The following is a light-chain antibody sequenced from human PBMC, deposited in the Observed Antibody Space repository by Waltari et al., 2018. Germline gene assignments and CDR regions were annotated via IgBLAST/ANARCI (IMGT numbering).Light chain of an antibody. Sequence: DIQMTQSPLSLSASVGDRVTITCRARPTISKYLNWYQQKPGKAPKLLIHAASRLQSGVPSRFSGSGSETEFTLTINSLQLEDFAIYYCQQTYTTPTWTFGQGTRVEIK. J-gene: IGKJ1*01. CDR2: AAS. CDR1: PTISKY. CDR3: QQTYTTPTWT. V-gene: IGKV1-39*01.